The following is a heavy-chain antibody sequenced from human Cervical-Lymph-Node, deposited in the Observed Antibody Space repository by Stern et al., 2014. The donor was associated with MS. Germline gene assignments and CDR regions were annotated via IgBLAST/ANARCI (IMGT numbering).Heavy chain of an antibody. CDR1: GYTFTSYG. CDR3: ARSGTRVPRGY. J-gene: IGHJ4*02. Sequence: VQLVESGPEVKKPGASVKVSCKASGYTFTSYGIAWVRQAPGKGLEWMGWISAYNGNTNYERQLQGRVTLTTNTTTSTAYMELRSLRSDDTAIYFCARSGTRVPRGYWGQGTLITVSS. CDR2: ISAYNGNT. D-gene: IGHD6-25*01. V-gene: IGHV1-18*04.